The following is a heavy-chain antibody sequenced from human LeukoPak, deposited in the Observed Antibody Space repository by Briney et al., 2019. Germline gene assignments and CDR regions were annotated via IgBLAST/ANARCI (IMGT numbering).Heavy chain of an antibody. CDR3: AKSNGDYFDY. CDR2: ISGSGGST. Sequence: GGSLRLPCAASGFTFSSYAMSWVRQAPGKGLEWVSDISGSGGSTYYADSVKGRFTISRDNSKNTLYLQMNSLRAEDTAVYYCAKSNGDYFDYWGQGTLVTASS. CDR1: GFTFSSYA. D-gene: IGHD4-17*01. V-gene: IGHV3-23*01. J-gene: IGHJ4*02.